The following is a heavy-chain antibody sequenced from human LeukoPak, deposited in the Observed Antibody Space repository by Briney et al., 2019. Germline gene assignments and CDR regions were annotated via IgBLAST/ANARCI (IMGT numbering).Heavy chain of an antibody. J-gene: IGHJ4*02. Sequence: GGSLRLSCAASGFTFSSYGMHWVRQAPGKGLEWVAVISYDGSNKYYADSVKGRFTISRDNYKNTLYLQMNSLRAEDTAVYYCAKGRPGAAIDYWGQGTLVTVSS. CDR3: AKGRPGAAIDY. V-gene: IGHV3-30*18. CDR1: GFTFSSYG. CDR2: ISYDGSNK. D-gene: IGHD1-26*01.